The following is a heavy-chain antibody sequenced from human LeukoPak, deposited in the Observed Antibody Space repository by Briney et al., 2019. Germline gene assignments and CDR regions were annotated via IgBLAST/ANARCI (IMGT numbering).Heavy chain of an antibody. Sequence: SETLSLTCAVYGGSFSGYYWSWIRQPPGKGLEWIGETNHSGSTNYNPSLKSRVTISVDTSKNQFSLKLSSVTAADTAVYYCARGPSSSWYSYWGQGTLVTVSS. CDR2: TNHSGST. CDR3: ARGPSSSWYSY. D-gene: IGHD6-13*01. V-gene: IGHV4-34*01. CDR1: GGSFSGYY. J-gene: IGHJ4*02.